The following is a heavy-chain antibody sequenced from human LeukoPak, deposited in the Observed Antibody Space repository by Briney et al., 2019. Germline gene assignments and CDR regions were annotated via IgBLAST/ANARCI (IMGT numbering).Heavy chain of an antibody. CDR2: INPRGST. Sequence: PSETLSLTCGVSGGTFSSHYWTWIRQPPGKGLEWIGEINPRGSTNYNPSLESRVTVSADTSRNQLSLSLTSVTAADSAVYFCARGLRQGSAWSWGPKEKSYQYMDVWGTGTTVIVSS. CDR3: ARGLRQGSAWSWGPKEKSYQYMDV. CDR1: GGTFSSHY. V-gene: IGHV4-34*01. D-gene: IGHD6-19*01. J-gene: IGHJ6*04.